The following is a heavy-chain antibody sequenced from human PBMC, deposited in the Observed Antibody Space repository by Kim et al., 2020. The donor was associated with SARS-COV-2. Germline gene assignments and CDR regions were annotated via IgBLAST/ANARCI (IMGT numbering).Heavy chain of an antibody. V-gene: IGHV3-48*02. CDR1: GFTFSYFN. CDR3: ARDGGVVGNIDH. Sequence: GGSLRLSCTASGFTFSYFNMDWVRQAPGKGLEWVSYIGGGGDVIYYADSVKGRFTISRDNAKNSIFLQMNSLRDEDTAIYYCARDGGVVGNIDHWGQGTLSPSPQ. CDR2: IGGGGDVI. D-gene: IGHD3-16*01. J-gene: IGHJ4*02.